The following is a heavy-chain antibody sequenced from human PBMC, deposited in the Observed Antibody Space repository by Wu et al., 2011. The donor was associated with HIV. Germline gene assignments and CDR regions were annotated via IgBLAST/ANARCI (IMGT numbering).Heavy chain of an antibody. CDR3: VREIFGSFDP. V-gene: IGHV1-69-2*01. CDR2: VLPEDGET. CDR1: DDSFSDHY. Sequence: EVHLVQSGPEVKRPGTTLQISCKVSDDSFSDHYIHWIKEAPGGGLEWVGLVLPEDGETIYGDKFQGRVTIAADTSIDTAYMQFSSLRSEDTAVYYCVREIFGSFDPWGQGTQVTVSS. J-gene: IGHJ5*02. D-gene: IGHD3-10*01.